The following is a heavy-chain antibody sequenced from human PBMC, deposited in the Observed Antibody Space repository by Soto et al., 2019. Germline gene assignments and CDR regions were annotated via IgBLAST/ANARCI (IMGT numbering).Heavy chain of an antibody. CDR2: IYSGGST. V-gene: IGHV3-53*01. CDR3: ARASTFFNDSSGFPNYYYGVDV. D-gene: IGHD3-22*01. Sequence: PGGSLRLSCEASGFTVSSNYMSWVRQAPGKGLEWVSVIYSGGSTFYTDSVKGRFTISRDNSKNTLYLQMNSLRVEDTAVYYCARASTFFNDSSGFPNYYYGVDVWGQGTTVTVSS. J-gene: IGHJ6*02. CDR1: GFTVSSNY.